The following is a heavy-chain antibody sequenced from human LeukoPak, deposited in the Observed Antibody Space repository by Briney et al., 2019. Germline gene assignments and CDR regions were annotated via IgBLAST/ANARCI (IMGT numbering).Heavy chain of an antibody. CDR3: ARANKYSYGTLFSHASFDY. D-gene: IGHD5-18*01. V-gene: IGHV1-8*03. CDR2: MNPNSGNT. Sequence: GASVKVSCKASGYTFTSYDINWVRQATGQGLEWMGWMNPNSGNTGDAQKFQGRVTITRNTSISTAYMELSSLRSEDTAVYYCARANKYSYGTLFSHASFDYWGQGTLVTVSS. CDR1: GYTFTSYD. J-gene: IGHJ4*02.